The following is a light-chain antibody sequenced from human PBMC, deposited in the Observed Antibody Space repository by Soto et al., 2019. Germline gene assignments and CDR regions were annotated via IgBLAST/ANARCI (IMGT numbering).Light chain of an antibody. CDR2: AAS. Sequence: DIQMTQSPSSLSASVGDRVTITCRASQNISSDLNWYQQKPGNAPKLLIYAASSLQSGVPSRFSGSGSGTDFTLTISSLQPEDFATYYCQQSYSTPLTFGGGTKV. J-gene: IGKJ4*01. CDR1: QNISSD. V-gene: IGKV1-39*01. CDR3: QQSYSTPLT.